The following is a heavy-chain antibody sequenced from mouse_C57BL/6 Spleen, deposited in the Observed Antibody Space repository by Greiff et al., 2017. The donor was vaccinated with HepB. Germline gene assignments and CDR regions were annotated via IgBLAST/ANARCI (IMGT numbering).Heavy chain of an antibody. CDR2: IRSKSNNYAT. J-gene: IGHJ4*01. CDR1: GFSFNTYA. D-gene: IGHD1-1*01. V-gene: IGHV10-1*01. Sequence: EVQGVESGGGLVQPKGSLKLSCAASGFSFNTYAMNWVRQAPGKGLEWVARIRSKSNNYATYYADSVKDRFTISRDDSESMLYLQMNNLKTEDTAMYYCVREGLLRGFYYAMDYWGQGTSVTVSS. CDR3: VREGLLRGFYYAMDY.